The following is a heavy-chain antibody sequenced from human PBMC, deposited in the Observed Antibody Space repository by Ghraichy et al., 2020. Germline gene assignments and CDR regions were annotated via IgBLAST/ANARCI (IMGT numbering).Heavy chain of an antibody. J-gene: IGHJ3*02. CDR1: GGSISSSSYY. Sequence: SETLSLTCTVSGGSISSSSYYWGWIRQPPGKGLEWIGSIYYSGSTYYNPSLKSRVTISVDTSKNQFSLKLSSVTAADTAVYYCARGEQWLVRKRHDAFDIWGQGTMVTVSS. V-gene: IGHV4-39*01. D-gene: IGHD6-19*01. CDR3: ARGEQWLVRKRHDAFDI. CDR2: IYYSGST.